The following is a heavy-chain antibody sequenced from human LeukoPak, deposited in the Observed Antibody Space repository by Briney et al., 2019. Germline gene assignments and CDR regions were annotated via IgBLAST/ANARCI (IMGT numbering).Heavy chain of an antibody. J-gene: IGHJ5*02. CDR1: GGSISSYY. Sequence: PSETLSLTCTVSGGSISSYYWSWIRQPPGKGLEWIGNVYHSGSTSYNPSLKSRVTISRDTSKNQFSLRLTSVTAADTAVYYCAREDSGTSGYVFDPWGQGTLVTVSS. CDR3: AREDSGTSGYVFDP. D-gene: IGHD3-22*01. CDR2: VYHSGST. V-gene: IGHV4-59*01.